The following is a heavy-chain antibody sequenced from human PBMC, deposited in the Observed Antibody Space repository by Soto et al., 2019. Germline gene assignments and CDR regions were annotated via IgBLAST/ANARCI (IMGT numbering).Heavy chain of an antibody. CDR3: ARGAVYSNYRPYYYYYGMDV. V-gene: IGHV1-2*02. Sequence: ASVKVSCKASGYTFTGYYMHWVRQAPGQGLEWMGWINPNSGGTNYAQKFQGRVTMTRDTSISTAYMELSRLRSDDTAVYYCARGAVYSNYRPYYYYYGMDVWGQGTTVTVSS. D-gene: IGHD4-4*01. CDR1: GYTFTGYY. CDR2: INPNSGGT. J-gene: IGHJ6*02.